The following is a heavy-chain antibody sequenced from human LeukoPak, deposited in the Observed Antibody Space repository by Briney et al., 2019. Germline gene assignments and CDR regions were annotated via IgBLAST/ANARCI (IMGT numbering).Heavy chain of an antibody. Sequence: PGGSLRLSCEASGFTFSSYEMSWVRQAPGKGLEWVSYISSSGGTIYYADSVKGRFTISRDNAKNSLYLQMNSLRAEDTAVYYCARGWSGGYYDSSGYYYYWGQGTLVTVSS. D-gene: IGHD3-22*01. CDR2: ISSSGGTI. V-gene: IGHV3-48*03. J-gene: IGHJ4*02. CDR1: GFTFSSYE. CDR3: ARGWSGGYYDSSGYYYY.